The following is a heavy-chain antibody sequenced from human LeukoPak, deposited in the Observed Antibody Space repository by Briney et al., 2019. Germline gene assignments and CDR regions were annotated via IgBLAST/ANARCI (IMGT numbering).Heavy chain of an antibody. V-gene: IGHV3-30-3*01. CDR2: ISYDGSNK. CDR1: GFTFSSYA. Sequence: PGGSLRLSCAASGFTFSSYAMHWVRQAPGKGLEWVALISYDGSNKYYADSVKGRFTISRDNAKNSLYLQMNSLRAEDTAVYYCARDAFTDSYGGNSGNAFDIWGQGTMVTVSS. J-gene: IGHJ3*02. D-gene: IGHD4-23*01. CDR3: ARDAFTDSYGGNSGNAFDI.